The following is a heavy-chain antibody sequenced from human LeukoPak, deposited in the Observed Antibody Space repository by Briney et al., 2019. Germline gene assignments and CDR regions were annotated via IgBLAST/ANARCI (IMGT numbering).Heavy chain of an antibody. Sequence: SETLSLTCAVYGGSFSGYYWSWIRQPPGKGLERIGEINHSGSTNYNPSLKSRVTISVDTFKNQFSLKLSSVTAADTAVYYCARRGVGDQSGSDYWGQGTLVTVSS. CDR3: ARRGVGDQSGSDY. CDR2: INHSGST. J-gene: IGHJ4*02. D-gene: IGHD2-21*02. CDR1: GGSFSGYY. V-gene: IGHV4-34*01.